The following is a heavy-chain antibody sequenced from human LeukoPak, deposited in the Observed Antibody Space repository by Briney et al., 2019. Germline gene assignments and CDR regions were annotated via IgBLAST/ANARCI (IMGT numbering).Heavy chain of an antibody. J-gene: IGHJ5*02. V-gene: IGHV3-9*01. D-gene: IGHD3-3*01. CDR1: GFTFDDYA. CDR2: ISWNSGSI. Sequence: GGSLRLSCAASGFTFDDYAMHWVRQAPGKGLEWVSGISWNSGSIGYADSVKGRFTISRDNAKNSLYLQVNSLRAEDTALYYCAKDIGPGITIFGVVRSWGQGTLVTVSS. CDR3: AKDIGPGITIFGVVRS.